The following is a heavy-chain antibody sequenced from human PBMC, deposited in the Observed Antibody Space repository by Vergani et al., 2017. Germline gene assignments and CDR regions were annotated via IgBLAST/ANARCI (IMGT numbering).Heavy chain of an antibody. J-gene: IGHJ1*01. CDR1: GGTFSSYA. Sequence: QVQLVQSGAEVKNPGSSGKVSCKASGGTFSSYATSWVRQAHGQGLEWMGGIIPIFGTANYAQKYQGRVTITADTYTRTAYMELSSLISEDTAVYYCARDLLYCGVDCPQGYFQHWGQGTLVTVSS. CDR2: IIPIFGTA. D-gene: IGHD2-21*02. V-gene: IGHV1-69*06. CDR3: ARDLLYCGVDCPQGYFQH.